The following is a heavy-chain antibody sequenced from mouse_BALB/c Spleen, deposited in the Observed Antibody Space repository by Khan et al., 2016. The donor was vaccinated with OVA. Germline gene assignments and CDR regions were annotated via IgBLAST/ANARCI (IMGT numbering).Heavy chain of an antibody. CDR3: TRHGYVAWFTY. CDR1: GYSFTSYY. D-gene: IGHD2-2*01. CDR2: IDPFSGGT. J-gene: IGHJ3*01. Sequence: EVQLQQSGPELMKPGASVKISCKASGYSFTSYYIHWVIQSHGKSLEWIGFIDPFSGGTTYNQKFKGKATLTADKSSSTAYINLSNLTSEDSAVYYCTRHGYVAWFTYWGQGTLFTVSA. V-gene: IGHV1S135*01.